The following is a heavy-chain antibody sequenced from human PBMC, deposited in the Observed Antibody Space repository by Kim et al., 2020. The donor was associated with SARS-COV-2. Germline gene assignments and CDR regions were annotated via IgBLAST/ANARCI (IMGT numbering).Heavy chain of an antibody. CDR3: ALLSNYYYYGMDV. J-gene: IGHJ6*02. CDR2: IGSSGTFI. V-gene: IGHV3-21*01. Sequence: GGSLRLSCAASGFTFSSYTMNWVRQAPGKGLDWVSSIGSSGTFIYYADSVKGRFTISRDNAEQSLYLQMNSLRAEDTAVYYCALLSNYYYYGMDVWGQGTTVTVSS. D-gene: IGHD2-15*01. CDR1: GFTFSSYT.